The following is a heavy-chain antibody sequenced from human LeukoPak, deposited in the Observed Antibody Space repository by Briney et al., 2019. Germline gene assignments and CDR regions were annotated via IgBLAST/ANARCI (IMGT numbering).Heavy chain of an antibody. Sequence: ASVKVSCKASGYTFTSYAMHWVRQAPGQRLEWMGWINAGNGNTKYSQKFQGRVTITRDTSASTAYMELSSLRSEDTAVYYCARVMSSTMVRGVMRYYYYGMDVWGQGTTVTVSS. CDR3: ARVMSSTMVRGVMRYYYYGMDV. J-gene: IGHJ6*02. V-gene: IGHV1-3*01. D-gene: IGHD3-10*01. CDR1: GYTFTSYA. CDR2: INAGNGNT.